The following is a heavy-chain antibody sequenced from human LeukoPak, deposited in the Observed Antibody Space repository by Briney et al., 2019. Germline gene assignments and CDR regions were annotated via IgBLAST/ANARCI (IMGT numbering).Heavy chain of an antibody. D-gene: IGHD4-11*01. J-gene: IGHJ5*02. CDR3: ASSWGNYLQRRSLDP. Sequence: SETLSLTCTVSGGSISSGSYYWSWIRQPAGQGLEWIGRSYTSGSTNYNPSLRSRVTISVDTSKNQFSLKLSSVTPAATAMYYCASSWGNYLQRRSLDPWHQATLVTVSA. CDR1: GGSISSGSYY. CDR2: SYTSGST. V-gene: IGHV4-61*02.